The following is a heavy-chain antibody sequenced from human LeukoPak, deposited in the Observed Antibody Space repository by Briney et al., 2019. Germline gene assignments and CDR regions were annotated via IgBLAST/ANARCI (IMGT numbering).Heavy chain of an antibody. CDR3: AKDLWDIVVVIDY. CDR2: ISGSGGST. J-gene: IGHJ4*02. CDR1: GFTFSSYA. Sequence: GGSLRLSCAASGFTFSSYAMSWVRQAPGKGLEWVSAISGSGGSTHYADSVKGRFTISRDNSKNTLYLQMNSLRAEDTAVYYCAKDLWDIVVVIDYWGQGTLVTVSS. V-gene: IGHV3-23*01. D-gene: IGHD2-2*01.